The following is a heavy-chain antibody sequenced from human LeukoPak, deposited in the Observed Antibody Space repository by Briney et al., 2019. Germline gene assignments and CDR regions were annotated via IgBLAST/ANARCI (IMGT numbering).Heavy chain of an antibody. V-gene: IGHV4-59*08. Sequence: SETLSPTCNVSGGAITGHYWSWLRQSPEKGLEWIGFIYFNGMTKYSPSLESRVTISVDTSKNQFSLRLTSVTAADTAVYFCARQFPPYHSGSHYFDNWGQGMQVTVSS. CDR3: ARQFPPYHSGSHYFDN. CDR2: IYFNGMT. J-gene: IGHJ4*02. CDR1: GGAITGHY. D-gene: IGHD3-10*01.